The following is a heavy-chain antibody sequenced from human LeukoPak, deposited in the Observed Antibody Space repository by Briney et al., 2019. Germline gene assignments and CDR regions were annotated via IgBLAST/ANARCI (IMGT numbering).Heavy chain of an antibody. Sequence: PGGSLRLSCAASGFTFSSYWMSWVRQAPGKGLEWVANIKQDGSEKCYVDSVKGRFTISRDNAKNSLYLQMNSLRAEDTAVYYCAKARPVEWELSYIYQDFDYWGQGTLVTVSS. D-gene: IGHD3-3*01. J-gene: IGHJ4*02. CDR2: IKQDGSEK. CDR3: AKARPVEWELSYIYQDFDY. V-gene: IGHV3-7*03. CDR1: GFTFSSYW.